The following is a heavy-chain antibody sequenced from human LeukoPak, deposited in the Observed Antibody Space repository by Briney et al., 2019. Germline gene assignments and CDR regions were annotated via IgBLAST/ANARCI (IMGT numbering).Heavy chain of an antibody. CDR3: ARDCGGDCWDY. J-gene: IGHJ4*02. D-gene: IGHD2-21*02. V-gene: IGHV3-48*04. CDR1: GFTFSSYS. Sequence: PGGSLRLSCAASGFTFSSYSMNWVRQAPGKGLEWVSYISSSSSTIYYADSVKGRFTISRDNAKNSLYLQMNSLRAEDTAVYYCARDCGGDCWDYWGQGTLVTVSS. CDR2: ISSSSSTI.